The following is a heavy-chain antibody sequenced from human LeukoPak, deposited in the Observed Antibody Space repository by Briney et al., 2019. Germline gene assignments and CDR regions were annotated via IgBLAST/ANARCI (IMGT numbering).Heavy chain of an antibody. J-gene: IGHJ5*02. CDR2: ICGSGGST. D-gene: IGHD3-3*01. CDR3: AKDTIFGVGNPFDP. Sequence: PGGSLRLSCAASGFTFSSYAMSWVRQAPGKGLEWVSAICGSGGSTYYADSVKGRSPTSRDNSKNTLYLQMNSLRAEDTAVYYCAKDTIFGVGNPFDPWGQGTLVTVSS. V-gene: IGHV3-23*01. CDR1: GFTFSSYA.